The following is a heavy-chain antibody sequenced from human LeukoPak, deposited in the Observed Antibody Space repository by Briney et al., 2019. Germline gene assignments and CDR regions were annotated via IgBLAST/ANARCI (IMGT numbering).Heavy chain of an antibody. D-gene: IGHD4-17*01. Sequence: KTSETLSLTCTVSGGSISSYYWSWIRQPPGKGLEWIGYIYYSGSTHYNPSLKSRVTISVDTSKHQFSLKLISVTAADTAVYYCARHDYGGNSGFDYWGQGTLVTVSS. CDR3: ARHDYGGNSGFDY. J-gene: IGHJ4*02. CDR1: GGSISSYY. V-gene: IGHV4-59*08. CDR2: IYYSGST.